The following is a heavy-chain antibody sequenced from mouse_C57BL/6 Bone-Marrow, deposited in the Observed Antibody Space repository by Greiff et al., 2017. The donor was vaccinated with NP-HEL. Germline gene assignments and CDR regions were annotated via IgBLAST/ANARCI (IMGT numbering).Heavy chain of an antibody. D-gene: IGHD1-1*01. J-gene: IGHJ2*01. CDR1: GYTFTSYW. CDR3: ARGGAFITTVVAPYFDY. Sequence: VQLQQSGAELVKPGASVKMSCKASGYTFTSYWITWVKQRPGQGLEWIGDIYPGSGSTNYNEKFKSKATLTVDTSSSTAYMQLSSLTSEDSAVYYCARGGAFITTVVAPYFDYWGQGTTLTVSS. V-gene: IGHV1-55*01. CDR2: IYPGSGST.